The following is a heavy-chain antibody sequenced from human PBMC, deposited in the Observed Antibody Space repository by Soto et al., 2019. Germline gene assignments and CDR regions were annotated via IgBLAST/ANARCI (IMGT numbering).Heavy chain of an antibody. CDR1: GFSLSTSGVG. CDR2: IYWDDDK. CDR3: VHRASMGRNSWLPGY. V-gene: IGHV2-5*02. Sequence: QITLKESGPTLVKPTQTLTLTCTFSGFSLSTSGVGVGWIRQPPGKALEWLAFIYWDDDKRSSPSLKSRLTIAKDTSKNQVVLTMTNVDPVDTATYYCVHRASMGRNSWLPGYWGQGTLVTVSS. D-gene: IGHD5-12*01. J-gene: IGHJ4*02.